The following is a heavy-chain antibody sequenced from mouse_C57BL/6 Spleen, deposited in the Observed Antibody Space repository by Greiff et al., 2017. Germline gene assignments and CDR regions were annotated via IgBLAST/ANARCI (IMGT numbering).Heavy chain of an antibody. CDR1: GYTFTSYW. CDR3: ARATGVAKDY. D-gene: IGHD1-1*01. CDR2: IDPSDSET. Sequence: VQLQQPGAELVRPGSSVKLSCKASGYTFTSYWMHWVKQRPIQGLEWIGNIDPSDSETHYNQKFKDKDTLTVDKSSSTAYMQLSSLTSEYSAVYYCARATGVAKDYWGQGTTLTVSS. V-gene: IGHV1-52*01. J-gene: IGHJ2*01.